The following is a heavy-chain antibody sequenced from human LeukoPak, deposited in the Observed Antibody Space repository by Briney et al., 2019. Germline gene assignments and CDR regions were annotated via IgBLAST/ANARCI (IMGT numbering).Heavy chain of an antibody. D-gene: IGHD6-19*01. CDR2: IDHSGST. CDR1: GGSFSGYY. CDR3: ARTLSSGSMDV. Sequence: SETLSLTCAVSGGSFSGYYWNWIRKPPGQGLEWIGEIDHSGSTNYNPSLKRRVTISVDTSKNQFSLKLSSVTAADTAVYYCARTLSSGSMDVWGKGTTVTVSS. J-gene: IGHJ6*04. V-gene: IGHV4-34*01.